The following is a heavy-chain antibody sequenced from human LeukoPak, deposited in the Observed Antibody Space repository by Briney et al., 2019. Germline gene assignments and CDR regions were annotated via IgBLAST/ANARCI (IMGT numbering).Heavy chain of an antibody. V-gene: IGHV3-74*01. J-gene: IGHJ5*02. CDR2: MYGDMRDI. CDR3: ARDLGLRGST. CDR1: GLTFSNSW. D-gene: IGHD5-12*01. Sequence: QPGGSLRLSCEASGLTFSNSWMHWVRQIPGKGLVWVSRMYGDMRDISYADSVKGRFTISRDNAKNTVYLQMNSLTGEDTAVYYCARDLGLRGSTWGQGTLVTVSS.